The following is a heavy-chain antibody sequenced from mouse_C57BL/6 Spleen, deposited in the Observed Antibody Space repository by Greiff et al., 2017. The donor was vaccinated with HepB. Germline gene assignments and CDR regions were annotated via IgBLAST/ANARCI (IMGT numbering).Heavy chain of an antibody. Sequence: QVQLQQPGAELVKPGASVKMSCKASGYTFTSYWITWVKQRPGQGLEWIGEIYPGSGSTNYNEKFKSKATLTVDTSSSTAYMQLSSLTSEDSAVYYCARERGLRIRFDYWGQGTTLTVSS. CDR2: IYPGSGST. V-gene: IGHV1-55*01. CDR3: ARERGLRIRFDY. D-gene: IGHD3-2*02. J-gene: IGHJ2*01. CDR1: GYTFTSYW.